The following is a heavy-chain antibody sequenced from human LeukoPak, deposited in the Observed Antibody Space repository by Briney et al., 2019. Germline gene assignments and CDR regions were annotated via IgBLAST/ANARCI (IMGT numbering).Heavy chain of an antibody. CDR1: RYTFTSYG. Sequence: ASVKVSCKASRYTFTSYGISWVRQAPGQGLEWMGWISGYNGNTNYAQKLQGRVTMTTDTSTSTAYMELRSLRSDDTAVYCCARDPMTTGIDYWGQGTLVTVSS. CDR3: ARDPMTTGIDY. D-gene: IGHD4-17*01. V-gene: IGHV1-18*01. J-gene: IGHJ4*02. CDR2: ISGYNGNT.